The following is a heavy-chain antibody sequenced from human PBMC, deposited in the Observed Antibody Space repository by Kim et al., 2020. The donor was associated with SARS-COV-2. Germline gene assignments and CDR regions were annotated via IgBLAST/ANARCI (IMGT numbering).Heavy chain of an antibody. CDR2: ITSSSTYI. CDR3: ASSLYSRAGSAGY. V-gene: IGHV3-21*01. Sequence: GGSLRLSCAASGFTFSTYDMNWVRQAPGKGLEWVSSITSSSTYIYYADSVKGRFTISRDNAKNSLYLQMNSLRAEDTAVYYCASSLYSRAGSAGYWGQRTLVTVSS. J-gene: IGHJ4*02. D-gene: IGHD6-13*01. CDR1: GFTFSTYD.